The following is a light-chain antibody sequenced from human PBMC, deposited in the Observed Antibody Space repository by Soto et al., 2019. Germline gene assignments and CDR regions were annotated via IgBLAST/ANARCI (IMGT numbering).Light chain of an antibody. CDR2: DVS. V-gene: IGLV2-14*01. CDR3: YSYTSSSTYV. J-gene: IGLJ1*01. CDR1: SSYVGAYNY. Sequence: QSVLTQPASVSGSPGQSITISCSGTSSYVGAYNYVSWYQQHPAKAPKLMIYDVSNRPSGVSNRFSGSKSGNTASLTISGLQAEDEADYYCYSYTSSSTYVFGYGTKVTVL.